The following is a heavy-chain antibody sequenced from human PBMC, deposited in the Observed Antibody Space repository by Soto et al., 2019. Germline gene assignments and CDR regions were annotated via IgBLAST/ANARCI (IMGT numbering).Heavy chain of an antibody. D-gene: IGHD6-6*01. V-gene: IGHV1-8*01. CDR2: MNPNSGNT. CDR3: ARGRLGAARQDY. J-gene: IGHJ4*02. CDR1: GYTFTSYD. Sequence: ASVKVSCKASGYTFTSYDINWVRQATGQGLEWMGWMNPNSGNTGYAQKFQGRVNMTRNTSISTAYMELSSLRSEDTAVYYCARGRLGAARQDYWGQGTLVTVSS.